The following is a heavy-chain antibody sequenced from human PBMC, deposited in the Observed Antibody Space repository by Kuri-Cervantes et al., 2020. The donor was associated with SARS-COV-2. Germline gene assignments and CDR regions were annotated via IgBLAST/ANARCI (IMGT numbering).Heavy chain of an antibody. V-gene: IGHV4-34*01. CDR2: VNHRGDT. CDR1: GGSISSYY. D-gene: IGHD3-9*01. Sequence: SETLSLTCTVSGGSISSYYWSWIRQPAGKGLEWIGEVNHRGDTNYNPSLKSRVTISVDTSNNQFSLHLNSVTAADTAVYHCARAYGFLRYIYYMDVWGKGTTVTVSS. J-gene: IGHJ6*03. CDR3: ARAYGFLRYIYYMDV.